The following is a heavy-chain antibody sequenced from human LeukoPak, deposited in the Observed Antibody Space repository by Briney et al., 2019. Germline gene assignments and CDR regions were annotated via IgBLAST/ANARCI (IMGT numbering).Heavy chain of an antibody. D-gene: IGHD3-16*01. CDR2: INWNGGST. CDR3: ARDGWNYDYVWGSYAFDY. CDR1: GFTFDDYG. J-gene: IGHJ4*02. V-gene: IGHV3-20*04. Sequence: GGSLRLSCAASGFTFDDYGMSWVRQAPGKGLEWVSGINWNGGSTGYADSVKGRFTISRDNAKNSLYLQMNSLRAEDTALYYCARDGWNYDYVWGSYAFDYWGQGTLVTVSS.